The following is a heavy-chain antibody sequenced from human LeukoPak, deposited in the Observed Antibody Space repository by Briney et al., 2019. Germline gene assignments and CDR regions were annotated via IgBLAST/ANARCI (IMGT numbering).Heavy chain of an antibody. D-gene: IGHD6-19*01. Sequence: KPSETLSLTCTVSGGSISSYYWSWVRQPAGKGLEWIGRIYASGNTNYNPSLKSRATISIDTSKNQFSLKLSSVTAADTAVYYCAREYTLYRSGWFLDYWGQGTVVTVSS. V-gene: IGHV4-4*07. CDR1: GGSISSYY. CDR3: AREYTLYRSGWFLDY. CDR2: IYASGNT. J-gene: IGHJ4*02.